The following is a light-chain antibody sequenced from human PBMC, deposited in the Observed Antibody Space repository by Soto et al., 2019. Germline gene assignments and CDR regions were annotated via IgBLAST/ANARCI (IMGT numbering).Light chain of an antibody. Sequence: DIHMTQSPSSVSASVGDRVTITCRASQDIAGWLAWYQQKPGEAPKLLIYAASSLQIGVPSRFSGSRSGTEFTLTISSLQPEDFATYYCQQANSFPYTFGQGTKLEIK. J-gene: IGKJ2*01. CDR1: QDIAGW. CDR2: AAS. CDR3: QQANSFPYT. V-gene: IGKV1D-12*01.